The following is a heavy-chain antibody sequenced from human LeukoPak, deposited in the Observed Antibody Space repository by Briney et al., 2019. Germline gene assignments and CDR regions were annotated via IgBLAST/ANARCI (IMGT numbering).Heavy chain of an antibody. CDR3: AKDFDSYGYWYYFDY. D-gene: IGHD5-18*01. CDR1: GFTFSSYA. V-gene: IGHV3-23*01. J-gene: IGHJ4*02. CDR2: LSDSGGDT. Sequence: GGSLRLSCAASGFTFSSYAMSWVRQAPGQGLEWVSTLSDSGGDTYYADSVKGRFTISRDNSKSTLYLQMNGLRAEDTAVYYCAKDFDSYGYWYYFDYWGQGTLVTVSS.